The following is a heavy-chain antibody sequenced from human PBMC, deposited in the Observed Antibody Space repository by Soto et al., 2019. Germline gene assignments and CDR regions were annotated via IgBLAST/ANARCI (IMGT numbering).Heavy chain of an antibody. Sequence: GGSLRLSCAASGFTFSSYWMHWVRQAPGKGLVWVSRINSDGSSTSYADSVKGRFTISRDNAKNTLYLQMNSLRAEDTAVYYCAREHDYRAYYYYYYMDVWGKGTTVTVSS. V-gene: IGHV3-74*01. J-gene: IGHJ6*03. CDR3: AREHDYRAYYYYYYMDV. CDR1: GFTFSSYW. D-gene: IGHD4-4*01. CDR2: INSDGSST.